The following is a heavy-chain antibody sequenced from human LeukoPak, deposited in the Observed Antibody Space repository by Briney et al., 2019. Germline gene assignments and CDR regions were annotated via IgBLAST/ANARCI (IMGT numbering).Heavy chain of an antibody. CDR1: GYVFTNYG. V-gene: IGHV1-18*01. CDR3: AREVVVPAAIEGYYYYYMDV. CDR2: ISAYNGNT. Sequence: ASVKVSCKASGYVFTNYGINWVRQAPGQGLEWMGWISAYNGNTNYAQKFQGRVTLTTETSTSTAYMELRSLRSDDTAVYYCAREVVVPAAIEGYYYYYMDVWGKGTTVTVSS. D-gene: IGHD2-2*02. J-gene: IGHJ6*03.